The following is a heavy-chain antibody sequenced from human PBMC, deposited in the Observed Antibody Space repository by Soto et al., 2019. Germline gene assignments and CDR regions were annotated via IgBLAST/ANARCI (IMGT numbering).Heavy chain of an antibody. D-gene: IGHD3-22*01. CDR1: GFTFSTYA. V-gene: IGHV3-23*01. Sequence: EVQLLESGGGLVQPGGSLRLSCAASGFTFSTYAMSWVRQAPGKGLEWVSGVSDSGGTTYYADSVKGRFTISRDNSNNTLYLQMNSLRGEDTAVYYCAQRGGSGYYGAFDYWGQGTLVTVSS. J-gene: IGHJ4*02. CDR2: VSDSGGTT. CDR3: AQRGGSGYYGAFDY.